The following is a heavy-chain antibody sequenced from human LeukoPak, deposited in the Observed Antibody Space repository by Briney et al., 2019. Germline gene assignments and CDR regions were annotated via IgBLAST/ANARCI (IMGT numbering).Heavy chain of an antibody. Sequence: PGGSLRLSCAASGFTFSSYWMSWVRQAPGKGLEWVANIKQDGSEKYYVDSVKGRFTISRDNAKNSLYLQMNSLRAEVTTVYYCERARRYLGYCSGGSCYGYFDYWGQGTLVTVSS. CDR3: ERARRYLGYCSGGSCYGYFDY. D-gene: IGHD2-15*01. CDR2: IKQDGSEK. J-gene: IGHJ4*02. V-gene: IGHV3-7*01. CDR1: GFTFSSYW.